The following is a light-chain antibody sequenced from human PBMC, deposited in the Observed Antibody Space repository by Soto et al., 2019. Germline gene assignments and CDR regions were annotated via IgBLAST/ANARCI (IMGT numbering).Light chain of an antibody. J-gene: IGKJ1*01. CDR1: QSVSSSY. CDR3: QQCCDSPPWA. V-gene: IGKV3-20*01. CDR2: CAS. Sequence: VLTKSEGTLSLSPGERATLSCRASQSVSSSYWAGCQQKPGQAPRLLIFCASCSSTGSPDWFFGSGSDAAYTLPISRLEPEDFAVYYCQQCCDSPPWAFGQGTKVDIK.